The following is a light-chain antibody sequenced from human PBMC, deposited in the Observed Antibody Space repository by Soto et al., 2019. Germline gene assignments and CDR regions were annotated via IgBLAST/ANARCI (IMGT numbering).Light chain of an antibody. CDR1: QSISSTY. CDR2: GAS. J-gene: IGKJ5*01. Sequence: EIVLTQSPGTLSLSPGERATLSCRASQSISSTYYLAWYQQKPGQAPRLLIYGASSRATGIPERFSGSGAGTDFTLTISRLEPEDFAVYYCQQYGGSPSITFGQGARLEIK. V-gene: IGKV3-20*01. CDR3: QQYGGSPSIT.